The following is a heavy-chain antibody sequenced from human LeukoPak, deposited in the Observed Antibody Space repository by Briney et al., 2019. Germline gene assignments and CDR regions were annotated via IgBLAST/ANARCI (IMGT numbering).Heavy chain of an antibody. CDR1: GFTFSHHW. J-gene: IGHJ4*02. CDR3: GRGLPGYTSPLDY. CDR2: INQDGSEK. V-gene: IGHV3-7*01. D-gene: IGHD5-12*01. Sequence: GGSLRLSCAASGFTFSHHWMNWVRQAPGEGLKWVATINQDGSEKHYVDSVKGRFIISRDNAKNSLFLQMNSLRAEDTAVYYCGRGLPGYTSPLDYWGQGILVAVSS.